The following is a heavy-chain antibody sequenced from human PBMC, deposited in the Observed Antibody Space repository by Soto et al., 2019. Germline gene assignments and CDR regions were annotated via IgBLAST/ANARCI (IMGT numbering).Heavy chain of an antibody. CDR1: GGSIRSTNW. CDR2: VYHNGTS. D-gene: IGHD2-15*01. J-gene: IGHJ6*02. V-gene: IGHV4-4*02. Sequence: SETLSLTCVVSGGSIRSTNWWAWVRQTPGKGLEWIGEVYHNGTSNYSPSLKGRATISVDRSKDQVSLRLNSVIDADTAVYYCARDLDRYCSVTSCHAMDVWGQGTPVTVSS. CDR3: ARDLDRYCSVTSCHAMDV.